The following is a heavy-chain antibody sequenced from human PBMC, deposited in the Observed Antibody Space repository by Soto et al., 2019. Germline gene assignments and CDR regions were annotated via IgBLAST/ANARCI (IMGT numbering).Heavy chain of an antibody. CDR2: ISAYNGNT. Sequence: QVQLVQSGAEVKKPGASVKVSCKASGYTFTNFGISWVRQAPGQGLEWMGWISAYNGNTNYAQNCQGRVRMTTDTSKSTAYMGLRSLRSDDTAVYYGARGGTPIDYWGQGTLVTVSS. D-gene: IGHD3-16*01. V-gene: IGHV1-18*01. CDR1: GYTFTNFG. CDR3: ARGGTPIDY. J-gene: IGHJ4*02.